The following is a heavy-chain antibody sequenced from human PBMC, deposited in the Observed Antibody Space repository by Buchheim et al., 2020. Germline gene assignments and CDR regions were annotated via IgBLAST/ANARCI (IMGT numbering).Heavy chain of an antibody. D-gene: IGHD6-13*01. Sequence: QVQLQESDPGLVKPSETLSLTCSVSGDSLNSYYWSWIRQPPGKELEWIGYIFYSGSTYYRPSLRSRAFISVDTSRNQFSLRLRSVTAADTAVYYCARGRRNYSRGWFDPWGQGT. CDR2: IFYSGST. J-gene: IGHJ5*01. V-gene: IGHV4-59*01. CDR1: GDSLNSYY. CDR3: ARGRRNYSRGWFDP.